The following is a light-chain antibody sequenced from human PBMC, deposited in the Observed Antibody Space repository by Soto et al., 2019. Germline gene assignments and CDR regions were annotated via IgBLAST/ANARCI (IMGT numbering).Light chain of an antibody. CDR2: KAS. J-gene: IGKJ4*01. CDR3: QQYSRNPLT. Sequence: DIQMTQSTSTLSASVGDRVTITCRASQSVSSWLAWYQQKPGEVPKLLIYKASSLESGVPSRFSGSGSGTEFTITISSLQPDDFVTYYCQQYSRNPLTFGGGTKVEIK. CDR1: QSVSSW. V-gene: IGKV1-5*03.